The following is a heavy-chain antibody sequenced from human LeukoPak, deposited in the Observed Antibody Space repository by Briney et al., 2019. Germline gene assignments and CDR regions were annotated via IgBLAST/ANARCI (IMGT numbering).Heavy chain of an antibody. D-gene: IGHD4-23*01. CDR1: GGSISSYY. Sequence: SETLSLTCTVSGGSISSYYWSWIRQPPGRGLEWIGYIFYSGTTNYNPSLKSRVTISVDTSKNQFSLKLSSVTAADTAVYYCARGTTVVTQYDAFDIWGQGTMVTVSS. J-gene: IGHJ3*02. CDR2: IFYSGTT. CDR3: ARGTTVVTQYDAFDI. V-gene: IGHV4-59*08.